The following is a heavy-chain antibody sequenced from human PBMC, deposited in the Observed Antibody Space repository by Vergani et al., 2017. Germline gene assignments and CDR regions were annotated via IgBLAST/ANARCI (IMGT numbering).Heavy chain of an antibody. D-gene: IGHD3-10*01. V-gene: IGHV3-23*01. CDR2: ISSGDGDI. CDR1: GFTFDTYT. CDR3: TTAWGLYYLHGEYFQY. J-gene: IGHJ1*01. Sequence: VQLLESGGGLVQPGGSRRLSCAGAGFTFDTYTMAYVRQAPGKGLEWVATISSGDGDIFYADSVKGRFTISRDNSKNTLFLQMNSLKDEDTAVYYCTTAWGLYYLHGEYFQYWGRGTLVSVSS.